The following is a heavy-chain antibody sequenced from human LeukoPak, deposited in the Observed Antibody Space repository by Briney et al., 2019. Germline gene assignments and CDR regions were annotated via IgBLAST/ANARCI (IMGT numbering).Heavy chain of an antibody. CDR3: ARDSIAAAGGDAFDI. Sequence: GGSLRLSCAASGFTFSSYSMNWVRQAPGKGLECVSSMRSSSSYIFYADSVKGRFTISRDNAKTSLYLQMNSLRAEDTAVYYCARDSIAAAGGDAFDIWGQGTMVTVSS. V-gene: IGHV3-21*01. J-gene: IGHJ3*02. D-gene: IGHD6-13*01. CDR1: GFTFSSYS. CDR2: MRSSSSYI.